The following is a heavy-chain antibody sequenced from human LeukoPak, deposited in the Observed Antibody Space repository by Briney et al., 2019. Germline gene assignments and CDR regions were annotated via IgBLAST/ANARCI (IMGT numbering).Heavy chain of an antibody. CDR2: ISYDGSNK. V-gene: IGHV3-30*18. Sequence: GGSLRLSCAASGFTFSSYGMHWVRQAPGKGLEGVAVISYDGSNKYYADSVKGRFTISRDNSKNTLYLQMNSLRAEDTAVYYCAKARSRYCSGGSCSGAGYWGQGTLVTVSS. J-gene: IGHJ4*02. D-gene: IGHD2-15*01. CDR1: GFTFSSYG. CDR3: AKARSRYCSGGSCSGAGY.